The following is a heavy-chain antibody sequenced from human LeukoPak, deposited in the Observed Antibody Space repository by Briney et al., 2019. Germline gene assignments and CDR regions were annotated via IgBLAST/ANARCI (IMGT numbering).Heavy chain of an antibody. D-gene: IGHD5-24*01. Sequence: SETLSLTCTVSGGSVSSGSYYWSWIRQPPGKGLEWIGEINHSGSNNYNPSLKSRVMISVDTSKNQFSLQLSSVTAADTAVYYCARGGYDAATVEGDGSTRRNPRESGFDYWGQGTLVTVSS. CDR3: ARGGYDAATVEGDGSTRRNPRESGFDY. V-gene: IGHV4-61*01. CDR2: INHSGSN. J-gene: IGHJ4*02. CDR1: GGSVSSGSYY.